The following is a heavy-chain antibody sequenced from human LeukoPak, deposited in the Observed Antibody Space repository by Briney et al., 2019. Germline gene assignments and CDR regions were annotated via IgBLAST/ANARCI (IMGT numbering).Heavy chain of an antibody. Sequence: GGSLRLSCAASGFTVSSNYMSWVRQAPGKGLEWVSVIYRGGSTYYADSVKGRFTISRDNSKNTVYLQMNSLRAEDTAVYYCARAPAPNCGGDCYPGAFDIWGRGTMVTVSS. D-gene: IGHD2-21*02. CDR3: ARAPAPNCGGDCYPGAFDI. J-gene: IGHJ3*02. CDR1: GFTVSSNY. CDR2: IYRGGST. V-gene: IGHV3-66*01.